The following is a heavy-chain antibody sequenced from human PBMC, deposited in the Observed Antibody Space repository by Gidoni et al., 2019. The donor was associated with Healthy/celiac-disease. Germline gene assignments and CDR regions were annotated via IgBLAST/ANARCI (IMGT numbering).Heavy chain of an antibody. J-gene: IGHJ6*03. Sequence: QVQLVQSGAEVKKPGAAVKVSCKASGYTCTGYYMHWVRQAPGQGLEWMGWINPNSGGTNYAQKFQGRVTMTRDTSISTAYMELSRLRSDDTAVYYCARESSSGPPPTYYMDVWGKGTTVTVSS. D-gene: IGHD3-3*01. CDR3: ARESSSGPPPTYYMDV. V-gene: IGHV1-2*02. CDR2: INPNSGGT. CDR1: GYTCTGYY.